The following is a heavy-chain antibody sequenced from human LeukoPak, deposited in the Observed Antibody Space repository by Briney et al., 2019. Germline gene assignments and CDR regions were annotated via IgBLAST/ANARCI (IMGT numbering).Heavy chain of an antibody. CDR2: IYYSGGT. CDR3: ARVRAVVVPAADYYFDY. CDR1: GGSISSHY. V-gene: IGHV4-59*11. D-gene: IGHD2-2*01. Sequence: SETLSLTCTVSGGSISSHYWSWIRQPPGKGLEWIGYIYYSGGTNYNPSLKSRVTISVDTSKNQFSLKLSSVTAADTAVYYCARVRAVVVPAADYYFDYWGQGTLVTVSS. J-gene: IGHJ4*02.